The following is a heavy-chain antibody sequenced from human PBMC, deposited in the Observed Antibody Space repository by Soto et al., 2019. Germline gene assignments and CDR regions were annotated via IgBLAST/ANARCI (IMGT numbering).Heavy chain of an antibody. CDR1: GYSFSEFR. CDR3: ARENWHFDY. Sequence: QVQLVQXXXEVKKPGASVKVSCKTSGYSFSEFRMHWVRQAPGQGLEWMGWVNPINGNTNYAQDFQGRVTMTRDASTKTVYIELSSLTSDDTSTVYCARENWHFDYWGQGTLITVSS. J-gene: IGHJ4*02. V-gene: IGHV1-2*02. CDR2: VNPINGNT.